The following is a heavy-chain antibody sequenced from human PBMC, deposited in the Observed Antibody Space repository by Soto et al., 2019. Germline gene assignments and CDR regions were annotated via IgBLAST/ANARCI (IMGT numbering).Heavy chain of an antibody. D-gene: IGHD3-10*01. CDR3: AKARGGKYGMDV. CDR2: ISGSGGST. Sequence: PGGSLRFSCAASVFTFSSYSMSLVRQAPGKGLECVSAISGSGGSTYYADSVKGRFTISRDNSKNTLYLQMNSLRAEDTAVYYCAKARGGKYGMDVSGQGTTVTVSS. J-gene: IGHJ6*02. V-gene: IGHV3-23*01. CDR1: VFTFSSYS.